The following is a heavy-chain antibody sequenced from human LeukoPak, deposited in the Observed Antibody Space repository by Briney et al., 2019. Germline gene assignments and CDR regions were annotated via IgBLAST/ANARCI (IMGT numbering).Heavy chain of an antibody. V-gene: IGHV1-2*02. D-gene: IGHD6-13*01. Sequence: GASVKVSCKASGYMFTGYFMFWVRQAPGQGLEWLGWINPNSGDTNYAQKFQGRVTMTRDTSISTAYMELSSLRSDDTAVYYCARATYITSWYPFDYWGQGTLVTVSS. J-gene: IGHJ4*02. CDR3: ARATYITSWYPFDY. CDR2: INPNSGDT. CDR1: GYMFTGYF.